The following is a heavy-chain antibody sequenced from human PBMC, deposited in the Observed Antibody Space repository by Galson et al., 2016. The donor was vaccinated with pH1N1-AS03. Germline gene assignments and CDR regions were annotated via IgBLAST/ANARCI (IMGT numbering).Heavy chain of an antibody. V-gene: IGHV1-69*13. CDR1: GGTFSGHA. J-gene: IGHJ4*02. Sequence: SVKVSCKASGGTFSGHAINWMRQAPGHGLEWMGGIMAGFRHTKYAQNFQDRVTITADESTSTVYMELSSLRSDDTAVYFCASKIGYPYYFDNWGQGTLVTVSS. CDR2: IMAGFRHT. D-gene: IGHD3-16*02. CDR3: ASKIGYPYYFDN.